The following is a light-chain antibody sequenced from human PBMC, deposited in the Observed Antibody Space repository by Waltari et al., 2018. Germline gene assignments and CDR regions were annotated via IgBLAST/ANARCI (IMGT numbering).Light chain of an antibody. V-gene: IGLV2-23*01. CDR2: ETT. J-gene: IGLJ3*02. CDR1: SGGVAAPPY. Sequence: HSALSQPASVSGSLGQSITISCTADSGGVAAPPYVSWYQLRPDKAPKLIIYETTKRPSRVSNRFSAFKSGKTASLTISGLQSDDAANYYCCSYAGSVVMFGGGTKLTVL. CDR3: CSYAGSVVM.